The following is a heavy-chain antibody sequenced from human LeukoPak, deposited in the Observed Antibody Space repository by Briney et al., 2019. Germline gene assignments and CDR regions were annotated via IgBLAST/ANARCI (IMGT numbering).Heavy chain of an antibody. CDR2: IDAGAAST. V-gene: IGHV3-48*03. CDR1: GFPVNKYE. Sequence: GGSLRLSCAASGFPVNKYEMHWVRQAPGKGLEWVSYIDAGAASTNYADSVWGRFTLSRDNAQNSVHLQMNSLRDEDTAVYYCVRGRLLRSTKYFDYWGQGALVTVSS. J-gene: IGHJ4*02. CDR3: VRGRLLRSTKYFDY. D-gene: IGHD2-21*02.